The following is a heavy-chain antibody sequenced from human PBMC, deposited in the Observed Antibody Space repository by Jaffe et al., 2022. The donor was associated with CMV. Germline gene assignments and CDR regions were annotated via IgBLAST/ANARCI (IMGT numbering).Heavy chain of an antibody. CDR2: IDYGGTT. CDR1: GGSIRTATYF. J-gene: IGHJ5*02. Sequence: QLQLRESGPGVVEPSGTLSLSCSVSGGSIRTATYFWGWIRQSPGKGLEWIGSIDYGGTTYYNPSLKSRVTLSVDTSSNHFSLSLPSVTAADTAVYFCARHMRGDWTPWSFGPKKQPKLNWFDPWGQGTLVIVSS. V-gene: IGHV4-39*01. D-gene: IGHD2-21*02. CDR3: ARHMRGDWTPWSFGPKKQPKLNWFDP.